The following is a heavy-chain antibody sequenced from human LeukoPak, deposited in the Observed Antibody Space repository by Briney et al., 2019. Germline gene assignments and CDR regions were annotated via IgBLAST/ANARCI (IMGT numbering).Heavy chain of an antibody. D-gene: IGHD2/OR15-2a*01. CDR2: INPYSGTT. J-gene: IGHJ4*02. CDR1: AYTFTAYY. Sequence: ASVKVSCKTSAYTFTAYYIHWVRQAPGQGLEWMGWINPYSGTTNYVQNFQGRVTMTRDTSISTAYMELSSLISDDTAVYFCARGGTAEYYIYFDYWGQGSLVIVSS. CDR3: ARGGTAEYYIYFDY. V-gene: IGHV1-2*02.